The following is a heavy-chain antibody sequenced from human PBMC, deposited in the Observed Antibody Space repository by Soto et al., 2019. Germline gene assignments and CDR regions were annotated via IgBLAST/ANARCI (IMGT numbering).Heavy chain of an antibody. J-gene: IGHJ6*02. V-gene: IGHV4-31*03. D-gene: IGHD2-2*01. CDR2: VYFTGST. CDR3: ARMTSQLQSYTYYYYGMDV. CDR1: GGTIMIGGYY. Sequence: SETLSLTCTVSGGTIMIGGYYWIWIRQLPGKGLEWIGSVYFTGSTYYSPSLRSRLSLSLDTSKNQFSLQLSSVTAADTAVYSCARMTSQLQSYTYYYYGMDVWGQGTTVTVSS.